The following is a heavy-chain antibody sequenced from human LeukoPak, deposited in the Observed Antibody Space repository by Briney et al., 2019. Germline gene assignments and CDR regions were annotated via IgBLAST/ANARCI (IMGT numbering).Heavy chain of an antibody. CDR2: IYYSGST. CDR3: ARRVNHGDFFDY. D-gene: IGHD1-14*01. Sequence: ETLRLSCAASGFTFSSHGMNWVRQPPGKGLEWIGSIYYSGSTYYNPSLKSRVTISVDTSKNQFSLQVSSVTAADTAVYYCARRVNHGDFFDYWGQGTLVTASS. V-gene: IGHV4-39*01. CDR1: GFTFSSHGMN. J-gene: IGHJ4*02.